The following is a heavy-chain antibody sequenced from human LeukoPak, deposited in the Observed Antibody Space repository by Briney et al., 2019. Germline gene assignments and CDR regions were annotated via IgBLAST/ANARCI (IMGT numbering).Heavy chain of an antibody. CDR3: AGDGYNGYGYFTY. Sequence: ASVKVSCKPSGGTFDNYAISWVRQAPGQGLEWMGGIIPIFGTTDYAQKFQDRATITADKSTSTAYMELSSLSSEDTAMYYCAGDGYNGYGYFTYWGQGTQVTVSS. J-gene: IGHJ4*02. D-gene: IGHD5-18*01. V-gene: IGHV1-69*06. CDR2: IIPIFGTT. CDR1: GGTFDNYA.